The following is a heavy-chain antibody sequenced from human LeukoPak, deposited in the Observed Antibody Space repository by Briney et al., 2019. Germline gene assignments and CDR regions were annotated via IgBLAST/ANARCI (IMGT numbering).Heavy chain of an antibody. V-gene: IGHV1-8*01. Sequence: ASVKVSCKASGYTFTSYDINWVRQATGQGLEWMGWMNPNSGNTGYAQKFQGRVTMTRDTSISTAYMELSRLRSDDTAVYYCARAMVRGMGYFDYWGQGTLVTVSS. CDR2: MNPNSGNT. D-gene: IGHD3-10*01. CDR3: ARAMVRGMGYFDY. CDR1: GYTFTSYD. J-gene: IGHJ4*02.